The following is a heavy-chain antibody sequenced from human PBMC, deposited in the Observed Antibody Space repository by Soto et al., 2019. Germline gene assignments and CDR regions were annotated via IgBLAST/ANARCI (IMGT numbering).Heavy chain of an antibody. CDR3: ARGRYGDY. V-gene: IGHV1-18*01. J-gene: IGHJ4*02. D-gene: IGHD1-1*01. CDR1: GYTFTSYG. Sequence: QVHLVQSGAEVKKPGASVKVSCKGSGYTFTSYGITWVRQAPGQGLEWLGWISAHNGNTNYAPPLQGRVTVTRDTSTSTAYMEVRGLRSDYTAVYYCARGRYGDYWGQGALVTVSS. CDR2: ISAHNGNT.